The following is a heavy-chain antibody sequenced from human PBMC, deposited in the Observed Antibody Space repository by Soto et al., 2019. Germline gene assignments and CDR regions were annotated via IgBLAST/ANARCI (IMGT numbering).Heavy chain of an antibody. Sequence: QLQLQESGPGLVKPSETLSLTCTVSGDTISSSRYFWGWIRQPPGKGLEWIGSVTSSGSTYYTPSLKSRVTISIDTSKNQFSLILTSVTATDTALYYCSRYSHVSGCFDPWGQGSLVTVSS. CDR2: VTSSGST. J-gene: IGHJ5*02. CDR1: GDTISSSRYF. D-gene: IGHD5-12*01. V-gene: IGHV4-39*01. CDR3: SRYSHVSGCFDP.